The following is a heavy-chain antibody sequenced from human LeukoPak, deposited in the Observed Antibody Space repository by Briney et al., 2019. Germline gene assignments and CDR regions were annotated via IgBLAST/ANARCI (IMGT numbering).Heavy chain of an antibody. Sequence: GGSLRLSCAVSGFNLNNYAMSWVRQAPGKGLEWVATVTGTGHRSYYADSVKGRFTISRDNSKNTVYLQMNSLRAEDTAVYYCAKDRSSINDVCHGDFDYWGQGTLVTVSS. CDR3: AKDRSSINDVCHGDFDY. CDR2: VTGTGHRS. V-gene: IGHV3-23*01. CDR1: GFNLNNYA. D-gene: IGHD2-8*01. J-gene: IGHJ4*02.